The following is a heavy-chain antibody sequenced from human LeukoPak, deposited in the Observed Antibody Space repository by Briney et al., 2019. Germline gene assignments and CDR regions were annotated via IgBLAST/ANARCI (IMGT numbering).Heavy chain of an antibody. Sequence: GGSLRLSCAASGFTFSGYPIHWVRQAPGKGLEWVAVISYDGSNKYYADSVKGRFTISRDNSKNTLYLQMNSLRAEDTAVFYCARDPYYYDTSGYYYDYWGQGTLVTVSS. D-gene: IGHD3-22*01. V-gene: IGHV3-30-3*01. CDR3: ARDPYYYDTSGYYYDY. CDR2: ISYDGSNK. CDR1: GFTFSGYP. J-gene: IGHJ4*02.